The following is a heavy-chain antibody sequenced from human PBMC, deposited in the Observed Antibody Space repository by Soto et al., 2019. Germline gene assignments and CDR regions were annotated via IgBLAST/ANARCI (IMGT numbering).Heavy chain of an antibody. CDR2: IKQDGSEK. V-gene: IGHV3-7*05. J-gene: IGHJ6*02. CDR1: GFYFSSYW. CDR3: ARELGVDFWSGYYEPGSQQFYGMDV. Sequence: GSLRPSCAAPGFYFSSYWMTWVGQAPAKGLEWVANIKQDGSEKYYVDSVKGRFTISRDNAKNSLYLQMNSLRAEDTAVYYCARELGVDFWSGYYEPGSQQFYGMDVWGQGTTVTVS. D-gene: IGHD3-3*01.